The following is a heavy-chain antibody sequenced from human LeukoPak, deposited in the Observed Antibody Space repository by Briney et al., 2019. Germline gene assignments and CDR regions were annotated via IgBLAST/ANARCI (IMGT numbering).Heavy chain of an antibody. J-gene: IGHJ4*02. CDR1: GGSISGSSCY. CDR2: IYYSGST. V-gene: IGHV4-39*01. CDR3: ARHGLSAMVTASFDY. D-gene: IGHD5-18*01. Sequence: SETLSLTCTVSGGSISGSSCYWGWIRQPPGKGLEWIGSIYYSGSTYYNPSLRSRVTISVDTSKNQFSLKLSSVTAADTAVYYCARHGLSAMVTASFDYWGQGTLVTVSS.